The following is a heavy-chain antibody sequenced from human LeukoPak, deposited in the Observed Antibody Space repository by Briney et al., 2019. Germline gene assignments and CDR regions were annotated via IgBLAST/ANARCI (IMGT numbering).Heavy chain of an antibody. V-gene: IGHV3-20*04. CDR3: ARVKSVASFWGHRSFDY. Sequence: AGGSLRLSCAASGFTFDDYGMGWVRHAPGKGLEWVSGINWNGGSTGYADSVKGRFTTSRDNAKNSLYLQMNSLRAEDTALYYCARVKSVASFWGHRSFDYWGQGTLVTVSS. J-gene: IGHJ4*02. CDR1: GFTFDDYG. D-gene: IGHD3-16*01. CDR2: INWNGGST.